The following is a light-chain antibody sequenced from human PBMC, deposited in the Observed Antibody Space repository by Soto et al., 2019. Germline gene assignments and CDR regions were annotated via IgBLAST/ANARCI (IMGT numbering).Light chain of an antibody. CDR2: DVS. CDR1: QDIRGA. J-gene: IGKJ5*01. V-gene: IGKV1-13*02. CDR3: QQFNTYPIT. Sequence: AIQLTQSPSSLSASVGDRVTITCRASQDIRGALAWYQQKPGKAPKLLIFDVSTLQSGVPSRFSGSGSGTEITLPISSLQPKDLGTYYNQQFNTYPITFGQGTRLEIK.